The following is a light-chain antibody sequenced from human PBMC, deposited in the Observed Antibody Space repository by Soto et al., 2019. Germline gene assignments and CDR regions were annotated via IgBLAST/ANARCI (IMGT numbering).Light chain of an antibody. CDR3: QHYNSYSAA. J-gene: IGKJ1*01. Sequence: DIQMTQSPSSLSASVGDRVTITCRASQSISSYLNWYQQKPGKAPTLLIYKASTLKSGVPSRFSGSGSGTEFTLTISSLQPDDFATYYCQHYNSYSAAFGQGTKVDIK. CDR1: QSISSY. CDR2: KAS. V-gene: IGKV1-5*03.